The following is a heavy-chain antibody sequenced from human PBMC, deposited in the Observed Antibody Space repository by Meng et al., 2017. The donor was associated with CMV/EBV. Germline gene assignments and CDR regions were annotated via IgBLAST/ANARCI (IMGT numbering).Heavy chain of an antibody. CDR2: ISSSSSYI. CDR3: SRDSRDYDFWSGRRRYYYYGMDV. Sequence: GESLKISCAASGFAFSSYSMNWVRQAPGKGLEWVSSISSSSSYIYYADSVKGRFTISRDNVKNSLYLQMNSLRAEDTAVYYCSRDSRDYDFWSGRRRYYYYGMDVWGQGTTVTVSS. V-gene: IGHV3-21*01. CDR1: GFAFSSYS. D-gene: IGHD3-3*01. J-gene: IGHJ6*02.